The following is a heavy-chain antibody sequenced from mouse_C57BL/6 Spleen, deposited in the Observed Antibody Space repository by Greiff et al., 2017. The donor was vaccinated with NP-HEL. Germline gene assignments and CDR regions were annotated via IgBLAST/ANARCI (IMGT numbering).Heavy chain of an antibody. CDR2: IYPGSGNT. J-gene: IGHJ4*01. CDR3: ARSRSITTVVGDAMDY. V-gene: IGHV1-66*01. D-gene: IGHD1-1*01. CDR1: GYSFTSYY. Sequence: QVQLKQSGPELVKPGASVKISCKASGYSFTSYYIHWVKQRPGQGLEWIGWIYPGSGNTKYNEKFKGKATLTADTSSSTAYMQLSSLTSEDSAVYYCARSRSITTVVGDAMDYWGQGTSVTVSS.